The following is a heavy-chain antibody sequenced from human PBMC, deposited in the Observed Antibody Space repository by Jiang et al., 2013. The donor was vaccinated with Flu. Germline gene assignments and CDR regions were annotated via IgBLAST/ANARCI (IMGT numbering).Heavy chain of an antibody. Sequence: SSSNWWSWVRPAPTGRGVEWIGEIYHSGSTSYNPSLKSRVTISVDKSKNQFSLKPSSVTAADTAVYYCAREGSRFAPTSQWGQGTLVTVSS. CDR1: SSSNW. CDR2: IYHSGST. D-gene: IGHD3-10*01. CDR3: AREGSRFAPTSQ. J-gene: IGHJ4*02. V-gene: IGHV4-4*02.